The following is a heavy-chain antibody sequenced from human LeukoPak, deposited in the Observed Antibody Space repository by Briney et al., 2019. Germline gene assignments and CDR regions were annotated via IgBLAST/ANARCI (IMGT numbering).Heavy chain of an antibody. J-gene: IGHJ4*02. CDR2: ISPISETP. V-gene: IGHV1-69*05. CDR1: GGIFSTSA. Sequence: SVKVSCKASGGIFSTSAISWVRQAPGHGLEWIGGISPISETPNYALRFQGRITITRDESTATAYMELTSLRSDDTAVYYCASGYYYGSSSYYHTGYLDHWAQGTLVTVSS. CDR3: ASGYYYGSSSYYHTGYLDH. D-gene: IGHD3-10*01.